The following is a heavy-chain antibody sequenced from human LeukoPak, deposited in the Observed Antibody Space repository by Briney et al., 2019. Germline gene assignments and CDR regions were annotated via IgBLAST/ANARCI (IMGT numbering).Heavy chain of an antibody. Sequence: GSSVKVSCKASGGTFSSYAISWVRQAPGQGLEWMGGIIPIFGTANYAQKFQGRVTITADESTSTAYMELSSLRSEDTAVYYCASDLGNIVATSYYYYGMDVWGQGTTVTVSS. CDR3: ASDLGNIVATSYYYYGMDV. J-gene: IGHJ6*02. D-gene: IGHD5-12*01. V-gene: IGHV1-69*01. CDR2: IIPIFGTA. CDR1: GGTFSSYA.